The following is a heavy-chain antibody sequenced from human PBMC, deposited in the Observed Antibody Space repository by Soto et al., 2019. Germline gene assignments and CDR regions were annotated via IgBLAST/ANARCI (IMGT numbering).Heavy chain of an antibody. J-gene: IGHJ4*02. CDR3: TTDSGENYDYVWGSYPDALFDY. Sequence: GGSLRLSCAASGFTVSSNYMSWVRQAPGKGLEWVGRIKSKTDGGTTDYAAPVKGRFTISRDDSKNTLYLQMNSLKTEDTAVYYCTTDSGENYDYVWGSYPDALFDYWGQGTLVTVSS. CDR2: IKSKTDGGTT. CDR1: GFTVSSNY. D-gene: IGHD3-16*02. V-gene: IGHV3-15*01.